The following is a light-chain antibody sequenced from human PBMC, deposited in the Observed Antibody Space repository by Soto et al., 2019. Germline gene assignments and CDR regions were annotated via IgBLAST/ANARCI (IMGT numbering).Light chain of an antibody. CDR2: DVS. V-gene: IGLV2-14*01. Sequence: HSVLTQPASVSGSPGQSITIFCTGTSSDVGGYNYVSWYQQHPGKAPKLMIYDVSNRPSGVSNRFSGSKSGNTASLTISGLQAEDEADYYCSSYTSSLYVFGTGTKVTVL. CDR3: SSYTSSLYV. CDR1: SSDVGGYNY. J-gene: IGLJ1*01.